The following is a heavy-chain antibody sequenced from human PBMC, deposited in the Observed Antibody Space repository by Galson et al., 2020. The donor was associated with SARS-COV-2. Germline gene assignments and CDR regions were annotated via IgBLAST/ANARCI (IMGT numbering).Heavy chain of an antibody. CDR2: ISTVSSYI. CDR1: AFPFSSYS. J-gene: IGHJ6*04. V-gene: IGHV3-21*01. CDR3: ARVGGMATTTANYYYYGLDV. Sequence: GGSLRLSCAVSAFPFSSYSMNWVRHAPWKVLEWVSSISTVSSYIYYAHSVKGRFTISIDNAKNSLYLQMNSLRAEDTAVYYCARVGGMATTTANYYYYGLDVWGEGTTVTVSS. D-gene: IGHD1-1*01.